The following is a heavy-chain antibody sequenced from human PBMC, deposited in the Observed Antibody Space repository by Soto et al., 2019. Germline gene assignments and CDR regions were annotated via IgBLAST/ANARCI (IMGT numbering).Heavy chain of an antibody. D-gene: IGHD3-22*01. CDR2: ISAYNGNT. V-gene: IGHV1-18*01. CDR1: GYTFTSYG. J-gene: IGHJ6*02. Sequence: QVQLVQSGAEVKKPGASVKVSCKASGYTFTSYGVTWVRQAPGQGLEWMGWISAYNGNTNYAQILQGRVTMTTDTSTNTVYMELRSLRSDDTAVYSRLSDRAWFSVPWYYCMDIWGQGTTVTVSS. CDR3: LSDRAWFSVPWYYCMDI.